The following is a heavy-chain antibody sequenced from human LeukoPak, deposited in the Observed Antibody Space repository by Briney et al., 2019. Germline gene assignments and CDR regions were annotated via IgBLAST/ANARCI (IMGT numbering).Heavy chain of an antibody. V-gene: IGHV1-46*01. CDR3: ARDRVDIVATTNNWFDP. D-gene: IGHD5-12*01. CDR1: GYTFTSYY. Sequence: ASVKVSCKASGYTFTSYYMHWVRQAPGQGLEWMGIINPSGGSTSYAQKFQGRVTMTRDMSTSTVYMELSSLRSEDTAVYYCARDRVDIVATTNNWFDPWGQGTLVTVSS. J-gene: IGHJ5*02. CDR2: INPSGGST.